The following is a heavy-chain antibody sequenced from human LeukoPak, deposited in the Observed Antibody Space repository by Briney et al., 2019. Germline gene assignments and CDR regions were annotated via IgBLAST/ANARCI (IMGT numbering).Heavy chain of an antibody. J-gene: IGHJ4*02. Sequence: SVKVSCKASGGTFTSYAISWVRQAPGQGLEWMGGIIPIFGTANYAQKFQGRVTITADESTSTAYMELSSLRSEDTAVYYCARGLVRGVHYYFDYWGQGTLVTVSS. CDR1: GGTFTSYA. V-gene: IGHV1-69*13. CDR2: IIPIFGTA. CDR3: ARGLVRGVHYYFDY. D-gene: IGHD3-10*01.